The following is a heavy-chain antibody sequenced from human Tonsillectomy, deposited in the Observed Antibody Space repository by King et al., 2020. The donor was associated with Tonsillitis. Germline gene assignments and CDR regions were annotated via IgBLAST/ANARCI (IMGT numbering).Heavy chain of an antibody. CDR1: GFTFSSLA. Sequence: VQLVESGGGVVQPGRSLRLSCAASGFTFSSLAMHWVRQAPGKGLEWVAVISYGGSNKYYADSVKGRFTISRDNSKNTLYLQMNSLRAEDTAVYYCARARDELGYCSSRSCYPYYFDTGAREPWSPSPQ. D-gene: IGHD2-2*01. CDR3: ARARDELGYCSSRSCYPYYFDT. CDR2: ISYGGSNK. V-gene: IGHV3-30-3*01. J-gene: IGHJ4*02.